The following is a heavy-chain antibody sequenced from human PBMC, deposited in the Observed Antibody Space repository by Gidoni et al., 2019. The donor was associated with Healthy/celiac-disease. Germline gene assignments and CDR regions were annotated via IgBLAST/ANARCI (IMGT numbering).Heavy chain of an antibody. J-gene: IGHJ4*02. CDR2: ISYDGSNK. V-gene: IGHV3-30*18. CDR1: GFTFSSYG. D-gene: IGHD3-16*02. CDR3: AKEQLAGDYVWGSYRPVGFDY. Sequence: QVQLVESGGGVVQPGRSLRLSCAAPGFTFSSYGMHWVRQAPGKGLEWVAVISYDGSNKYYADSVKGRFTISRDNSKNTLYLQMNSLRAEDTAVYYCAKEQLAGDYVWGSYRPVGFDYWGQGTLVTVSS.